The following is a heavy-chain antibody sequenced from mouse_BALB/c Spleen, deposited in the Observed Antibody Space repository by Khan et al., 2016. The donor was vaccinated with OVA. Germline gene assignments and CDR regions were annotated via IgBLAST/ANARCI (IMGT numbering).Heavy chain of an antibody. Sequence: QIQLVQSGPELKKPGETVKISCKASGYTFTNYGMNWVKQAPGKGLKWMGWINTYSGEPTYADDFKGRSAFSVETSASNAYLQIKILKNEDTATYFCARSNSYWYFDVWGAGTTVTVSS. CDR1: GYTFTNYG. D-gene: IGHD4-1*02. V-gene: IGHV9-3-1*01. CDR2: INTYSGEP. CDR3: ARSNSYWYFDV. J-gene: IGHJ1*01.